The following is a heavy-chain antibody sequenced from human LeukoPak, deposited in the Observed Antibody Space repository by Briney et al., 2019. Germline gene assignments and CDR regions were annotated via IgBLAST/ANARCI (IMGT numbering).Heavy chain of an antibody. Sequence: GESLRLSCAASGFTFSPYTMTWVRQAPGKGLEWVSSISRSGDYIFYADSVRGRFTISRDNAKNSLYLQMTSLRAEDTAVYYCAKDRLVGGSDRHPLDYRGQGTLVTVSS. CDR3: AKDRLVGGSDRHPLDY. CDR2: ISRSGDYI. J-gene: IGHJ4*02. CDR1: GFTFSPYT. V-gene: IGHV3-21*01. D-gene: IGHD1-26*01.